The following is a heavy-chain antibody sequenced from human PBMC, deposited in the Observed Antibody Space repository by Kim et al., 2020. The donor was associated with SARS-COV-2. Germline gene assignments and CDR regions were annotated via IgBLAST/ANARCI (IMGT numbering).Heavy chain of an antibody. CDR3: ARGLLAAADY. CDR2: T. D-gene: IGHD6-13*01. Sequence: TDYNRSLRMRVTIAGDKSKNRFSLKVSSVTAADTAVYYCARGLLAAADYGGQGTLVTVSS. V-gene: IGHV4-4*02. J-gene: IGHJ4*02.